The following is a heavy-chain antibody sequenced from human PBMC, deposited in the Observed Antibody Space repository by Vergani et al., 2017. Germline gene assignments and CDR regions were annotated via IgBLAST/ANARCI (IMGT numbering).Heavy chain of an antibody. J-gene: IGHJ6*03. CDR1: GFTFSSYA. Sequence: EVQLLESGGGLVQPGGSLRLSCAASGFTFSSYAMSWVRQAPGKGLEWVSAISGSGGSTYYADSVKGRFTISRDNSKNTLYLQMNNLRAADTAVYYCARSGYCAHGVCYMTYYYYMDVWGKGP. CDR2: ISGSGGST. D-gene: IGHD2-8*01. CDR3: ARSGYCAHGVCYMTYYYYMDV. V-gene: IGHV3-23*01.